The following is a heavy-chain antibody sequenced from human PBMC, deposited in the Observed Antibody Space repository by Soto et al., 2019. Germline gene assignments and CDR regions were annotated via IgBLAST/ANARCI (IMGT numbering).Heavy chain of an antibody. CDR3: ATDFNGKYYFDY. Sequence: GSLRLSCAASGFGFSNYAMNWVLQAAGKGLEWVSSISNSGGATYYADSVKGRFTISRDTSKNTLYLHMNSLRVEDTALYYCATDFNGKYYFDYWGRGTLVTVSS. CDR1: GFGFSNYA. V-gene: IGHV3-23*01. CDR2: ISNSGGAT. J-gene: IGHJ4*02. D-gene: IGHD2-8*01.